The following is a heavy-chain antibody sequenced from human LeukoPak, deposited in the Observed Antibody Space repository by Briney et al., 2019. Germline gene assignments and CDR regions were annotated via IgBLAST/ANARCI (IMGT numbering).Heavy chain of an antibody. V-gene: IGHV3-48*01. J-gene: IGHJ3*02. Sequence: PGGSLRLSCAASGFTFNTYSMNWVRQAPGKGLEWVSYISSRSNSIYYADSVKGRFTISRDNSKNTLYLQMNSLRAEDTAVYYCARVPVEEEFGAFDIWGQGTMVTVSS. CDR3: ARVPVEEEFGAFDI. CDR2: ISSRSNSI. D-gene: IGHD3-10*01. CDR1: GFTFNTYS.